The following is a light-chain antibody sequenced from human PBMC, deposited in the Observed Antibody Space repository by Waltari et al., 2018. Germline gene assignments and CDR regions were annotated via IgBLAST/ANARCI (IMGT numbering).Light chain of an antibody. Sequence: SSELTQDPAVSVALGQTVRITCQGDSPSIDYANWYRQKPGQAPLLVMYGKNNRPSGIPDRFSGSYSGDTASLTITGAQAEDEADYYCNSRDSNGNPFVFGPATKVTVL. CDR2: GKN. CDR1: SPSIDY. V-gene: IGLV3-19*01. CDR3: NSRDSNGNPFV. J-gene: IGLJ1*01.